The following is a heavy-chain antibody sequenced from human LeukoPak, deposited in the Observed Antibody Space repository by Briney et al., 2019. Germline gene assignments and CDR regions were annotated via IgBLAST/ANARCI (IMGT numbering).Heavy chain of an antibody. CDR2: ISGTGSV. Sequence: GGSLRLPCAASGFSLSTFNMNWVRQAPGKGLEWVSCISGTGSVYYAASVRGRFAISRDNAGNSLFLQLNSLRTDDTAVYFCARDLPGSSWYALDSWGQGTLVTVSS. CDR1: GFSLSTFN. V-gene: IGHV3-69-1*01. CDR3: ARDLPGSSWYALDS. J-gene: IGHJ5*01. D-gene: IGHD6-13*01.